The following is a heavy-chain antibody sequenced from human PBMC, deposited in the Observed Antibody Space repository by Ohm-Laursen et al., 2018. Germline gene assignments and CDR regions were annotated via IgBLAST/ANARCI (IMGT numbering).Heavy chain of an antibody. V-gene: IGHV3-30*18. CDR2: ISYDGSDK. D-gene: IGHD1-26*01. CDR1: GFTFSTYG. CDR3: AKDGSSSVWYFDL. Sequence: SLRLSCAASGFTFSTYGMHWVRQAPGKGLEWVAVISYDGSDKYYADSVKGRFTISRDNSKNTLYLQMNSLRAEDAAVYSCAKDGSSSVWYFDLWGRGTLVTVSS. J-gene: IGHJ2*01.